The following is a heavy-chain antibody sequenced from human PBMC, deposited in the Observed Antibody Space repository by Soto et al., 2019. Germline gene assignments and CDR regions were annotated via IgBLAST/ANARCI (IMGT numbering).Heavy chain of an antibody. D-gene: IGHD5-12*01. V-gene: IGHV1-18*01. J-gene: IGHJ6*02. Sequence: GASVKVSCKASGYTFTSYGISWVRQAPGQGLEWMGWISAYNGNTNYAQKLQGRVTMTTDTSTSTAYMELRSLRSDDTAVYYCARDLGRWLQPNGMDVWGQGTTVTVSS. CDR3: ARDLGRWLQPNGMDV. CDR1: GYTFTSYG. CDR2: ISAYNGNT.